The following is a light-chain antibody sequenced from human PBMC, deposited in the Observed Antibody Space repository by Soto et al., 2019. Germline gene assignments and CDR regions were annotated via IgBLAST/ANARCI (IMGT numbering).Light chain of an antibody. J-gene: IGLJ1*01. CDR3: GSWDSSLSSYV. CDR1: SSNIGGNS. V-gene: IGLV1-51*01. Sequence: QSVLTQPPSVSAAPGEKVTISCSGSSSNIGGNSVSWYQQLPGTAPKLLIYDHNKRPSGIPDRFSGSKSGTSATLGITGFQTGDEADYYCGSWDSSLSSYVFGKGTKVTVL. CDR2: DHN.